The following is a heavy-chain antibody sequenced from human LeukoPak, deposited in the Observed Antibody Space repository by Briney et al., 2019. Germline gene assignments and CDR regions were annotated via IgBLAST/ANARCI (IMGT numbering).Heavy chain of an antibody. CDR3: ARTGYSRPFDY. J-gene: IGHJ4*02. CDR1: GGSISSTSYY. D-gene: IGHD5-18*01. Sequence: SETLSLTCTVSGGSISSTSYYWGWIRQPPGKGLEWIGSIYYSGSTYYNPSLKSRVTISVDTSKNQFSLKLSSVTAADTAVYYCARTGYSRPFDYWGQGTLVTVSS. V-gene: IGHV4-39*07. CDR2: IYYSGST.